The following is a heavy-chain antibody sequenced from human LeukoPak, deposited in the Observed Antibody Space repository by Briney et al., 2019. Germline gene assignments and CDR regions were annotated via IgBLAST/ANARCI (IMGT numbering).Heavy chain of an antibody. CDR3: ARDRSSSWYGAYYYYGMDV. CDR1: GYTFTSYG. V-gene: IGHV1-18*01. Sequence: ASVKLSCKASGYTFTSYGISWVRQAPGQGLEWMGWISAYNGNTNYAQKLQGRVTMTTDTSTSTAYMELRSLRSDDTAVYYCARDRSSSWYGAYYYYGMDVWGQGTTVTVSS. CDR2: ISAYNGNT. J-gene: IGHJ6*02. D-gene: IGHD6-13*01.